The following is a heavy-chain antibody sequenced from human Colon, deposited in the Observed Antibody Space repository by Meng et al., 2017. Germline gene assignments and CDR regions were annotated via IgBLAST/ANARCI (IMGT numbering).Heavy chain of an antibody. Sequence: GQLQQSGPGLVKPSQTLSLTCTVSGGSISSCDYYWSWSRQPPGKGLEWIGYIYYSGSTYYNPSLKSRVTISVDTSKNQFSRKLSSVTAADTAVYYCARGPTTYFDYWGQGTLVTVSS. CDR2: IYYSGST. J-gene: IGHJ4*02. CDR3: ARGPTTYFDY. D-gene: IGHD4-17*01. CDR1: GGSISSCDYY. V-gene: IGHV4-30-4*01.